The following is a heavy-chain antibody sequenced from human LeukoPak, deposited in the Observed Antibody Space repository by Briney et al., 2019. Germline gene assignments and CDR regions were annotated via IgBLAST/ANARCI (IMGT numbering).Heavy chain of an antibody. CDR2: INPNSGGT. D-gene: IGHD3-10*01. J-gene: IGHJ4*02. V-gene: IGHV1-2*02. Sequence: ASVKVSCKASGYTFTDYYMHWVRQAPGQGLEGMGWINPNSGGTKYAQKFQGRVTMTRDTSIRTAYMELTSLRSDDTAVYYCARGTWFGELLSNDCWGQGTLVAVSS. CDR1: GYTFTDYY. CDR3: ARGTWFGELLSNDC.